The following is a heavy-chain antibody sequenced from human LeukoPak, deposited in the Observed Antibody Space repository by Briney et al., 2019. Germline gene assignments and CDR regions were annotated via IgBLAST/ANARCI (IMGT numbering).Heavy chain of an antibody. J-gene: IGHJ4*02. CDR2: MNPNSGNT. CDR3: GGPGGGEGYDY. Sequence: GASVKVSCKASGYTFTSYDINWVRQATGRGLEWMGWMNPNSGNTGYAQKFQGRVTMTRNTSISTAYMELSSLRSEDTAVYYWGGPGGGEGYDYWGQGTLVTVSS. CDR1: GYTFTSYD. D-gene: IGHD2-15*01. V-gene: IGHV1-8*01.